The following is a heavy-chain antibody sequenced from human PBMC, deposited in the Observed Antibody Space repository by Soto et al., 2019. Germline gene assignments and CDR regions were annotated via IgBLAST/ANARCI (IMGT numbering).Heavy chain of an antibody. Sequence: TSETLSLTCAVYGGSFSCYYWGWIRQPPGKGLEWIGEINHSGSTNYNPSLKSRVTISVDTSKNQFSLKLSSVTAADTAVYYCARGPIVLMVYAIPTLTTYGMDVWGQGTTVTVSS. CDR3: ARGPIVLMVYAIPTLTTYGMDV. D-gene: IGHD2-8*01. CDR2: INHSGST. CDR1: GGSFSCYY. V-gene: IGHV4-34*01. J-gene: IGHJ6*02.